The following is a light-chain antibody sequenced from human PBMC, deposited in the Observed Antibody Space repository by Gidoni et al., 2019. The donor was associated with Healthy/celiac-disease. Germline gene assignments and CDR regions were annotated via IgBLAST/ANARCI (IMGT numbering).Light chain of an antibody. CDR1: QGISSY. CDR2: AAS. CDR3: QQYYSYPLT. V-gene: IGKV1-8*01. J-gene: IGKJ4*01. Sequence: AIRITQHPSSLSASTGDRVTIICRANQGISSYLSWYQQKPGEAPKLLIYAASTLQSGVPSRFSGSGSGTDFTLTISCLQSEDFATYYCQQYYSYPLTFGGGTKVEIK.